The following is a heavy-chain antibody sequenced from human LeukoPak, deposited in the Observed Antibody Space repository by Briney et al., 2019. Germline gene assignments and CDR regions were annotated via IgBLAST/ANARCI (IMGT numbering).Heavy chain of an antibody. CDR2: ISSSGRRT. V-gene: IGHV3-48*03. CDR3: ARGPRDPTEYCSRGTCSPTYEV. Sequence: GGSLRLSCAASGFTFSDYEMNWVRQAPGKGLEWNSYISSSGRRTYYADSVKGRFSISRDNAKNSLHLQMNSLRADDTAIYYCARGPRDPTEYCSRGTCSPTYEVWGQGTLVTVSS. D-gene: IGHD2-15*01. J-gene: IGHJ4*02. CDR1: GFTFSDYE.